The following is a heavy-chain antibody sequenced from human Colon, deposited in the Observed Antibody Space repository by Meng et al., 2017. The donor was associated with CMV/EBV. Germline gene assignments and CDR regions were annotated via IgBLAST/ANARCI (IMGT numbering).Heavy chain of an antibody. Sequence: VRLQKSGPGLVKPSGTLSLTCIVSGVSGTSGAYHWSWIRQSPGKGLEWIGYIYDTGITIYNPSLKSRVTIFLETSKNQFSLNLNSMTTADTAVYYCAKSRSSTPGIVDDWGQGTLVTVSS. D-gene: IGHD2/OR15-2a*01. CDR3: AKSRSSTPGIVDD. V-gene: IGHV4-61*08. J-gene: IGHJ4*02. CDR2: IYDTGIT. CDR1: GVSGTSGAYH.